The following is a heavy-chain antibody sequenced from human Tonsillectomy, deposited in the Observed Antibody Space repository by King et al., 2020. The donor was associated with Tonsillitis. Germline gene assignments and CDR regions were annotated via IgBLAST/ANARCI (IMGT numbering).Heavy chain of an antibody. CDR2: ITSTTNTI. D-gene: IGHD3-3*01. Sequence: QLVESGGGLVQPGGSLRLSCAASGFTFSGYSMNWVRQAPGKGLEWVSYITSTTNTIYYADSVKGRFTISRDNAKNSLYLQMNSLRAEDTAVYYCARGEQYYDFWSGYYYFDSWGQGTLVTVSS. J-gene: IGHJ4*02. CDR3: ARGEQYYDFWSGYYYFDS. V-gene: IGHV3-48*01. CDR1: GFTFSGYS.